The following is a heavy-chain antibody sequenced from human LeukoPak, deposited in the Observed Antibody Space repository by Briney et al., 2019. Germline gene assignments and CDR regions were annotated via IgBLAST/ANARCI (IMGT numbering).Heavy chain of an antibody. Sequence: GGSLRLSCAASGFTFSSYGMTWVRQAPGKGLEWVSYISSSSSTIYYADSVKGRFTISRDNSKNTLYLQMNSLRAEDTAVYYCSGFGELFLGAFDIWGQGTMVTVSS. J-gene: IGHJ3*02. V-gene: IGHV3-48*01. CDR1: GFTFSSYG. CDR2: ISSSSSTI. CDR3: SGFGELFLGAFDI. D-gene: IGHD3-10*01.